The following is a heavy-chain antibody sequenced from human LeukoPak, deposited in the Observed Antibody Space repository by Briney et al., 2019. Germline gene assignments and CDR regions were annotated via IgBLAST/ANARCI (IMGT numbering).Heavy chain of an antibody. J-gene: IGHJ6*02. CDR1: GYTFCSYG. V-gene: IGHV1-18*01. Sequence: ASVKVSCKASGYTFCSYGISWVRQAPGQGLEWMGWISPYNGNTEYGQKVQGRVIMTTDRPTTTASMELTSLRSDDTAMYYCARVRPPNIVDSVMDYKYYHDMDVWGQGTTVTVSS. D-gene: IGHD5-18*01. CDR2: ISPYNGNT. CDR3: ARVRPPNIVDSVMDYKYYHDMDV.